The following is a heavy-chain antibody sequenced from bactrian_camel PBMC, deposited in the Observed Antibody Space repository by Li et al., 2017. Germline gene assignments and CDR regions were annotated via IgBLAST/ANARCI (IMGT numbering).Heavy chain of an antibody. Sequence: QVQLVESGGGSVQSGGSLRLSCAASGYPYSRYCMAWFRQVPGKGREGVATIDLGGTTTYADSVKGRFTISQDYAKNTVFLQMNSLKPEDTGMYYCAADRSPVHGWVHLPSEYKYWGQGTQVTVSS. CDR3: AADRSPVHGWVHLPSEYKY. J-gene: IGHJ4*01. V-gene: IGHV3S26*01. D-gene: IGHD5*01. CDR2: IDLGGTT. CDR1: GYPYSRYC.